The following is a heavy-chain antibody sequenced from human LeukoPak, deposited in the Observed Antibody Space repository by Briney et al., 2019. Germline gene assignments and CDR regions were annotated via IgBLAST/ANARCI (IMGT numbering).Heavy chain of an antibody. CDR1: GFTFSSYS. CDR2: ISSSSSYI. J-gene: IGHJ4*02. D-gene: IGHD2-15*01. V-gene: IGHV3-21*01. Sequence: GGSLRLSCAASGFTFSSYSMNWVRQAPGKGLECVSSISSSSSYIYYADSVKGRFTISRDHAKNSLYLQMNSLRAEDTAVYYCARVSDCSGGSCYQFDYWGQGTLVTVSS. CDR3: ARVSDCSGGSCYQFDY.